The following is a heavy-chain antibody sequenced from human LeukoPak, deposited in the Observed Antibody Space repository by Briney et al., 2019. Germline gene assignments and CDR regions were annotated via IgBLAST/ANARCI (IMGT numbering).Heavy chain of an antibody. CDR2: ISGSGGST. Sequence: GGSLRLSCSASGFTFSSYAMHWVRQAPGKGLQYVSAISGSGGSTYHADSVKGRFTISRDNSKNTLYLQMSSLRAEDTAVYYCARRDAAAGRRIDYWGQGTPVTVSS. V-gene: IGHV3-64D*09. CDR3: ARRDAAAGRRIDY. CDR1: GFTFSSYA. J-gene: IGHJ4*02. D-gene: IGHD6-13*01.